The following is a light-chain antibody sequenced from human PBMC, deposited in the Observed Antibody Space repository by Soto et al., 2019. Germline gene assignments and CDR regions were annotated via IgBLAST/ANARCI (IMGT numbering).Light chain of an antibody. CDR1: SSDVGGYNY. V-gene: IGLV2-14*01. Sequence: QSALTQPASVSGSPGQSITISCTGTSSDVGGYNYVSWYQQHPGKAPKLMIYDVSNRPSGVSNRFSGSKSGNTASLTSSGLQAEDEADYYCNSWTSSSTYVFGTGTKLTVL. CDR2: DVS. J-gene: IGLJ1*01. CDR3: NSWTSSSTYV.